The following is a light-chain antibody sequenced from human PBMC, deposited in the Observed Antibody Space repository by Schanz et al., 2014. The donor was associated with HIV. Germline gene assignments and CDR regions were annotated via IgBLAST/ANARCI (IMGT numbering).Light chain of an antibody. V-gene: IGKV3-20*01. CDR2: SAS. Sequence: EIVLTQSPGTLSLSPGERATLSCRASQSVRSSYLAWYQQKPGQAPRLLIYSASRRANGIPDRFSGSGSGTDFTLTISRLEPEDFAVYYCQHYGRSFGPGTKVDIK. CDR1: QSVRSSY. CDR3: QHYGRS. J-gene: IGKJ3*01.